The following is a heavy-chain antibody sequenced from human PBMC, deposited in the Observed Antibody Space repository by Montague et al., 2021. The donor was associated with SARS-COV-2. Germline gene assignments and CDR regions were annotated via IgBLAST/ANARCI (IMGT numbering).Heavy chain of an antibody. CDR2: IYYSGST. J-gene: IGHJ6*02. D-gene: IGHD3-9*01. V-gene: IGHV4-31*03. CDR3: ARASPWSFRDILTGYYYYCRIDV. Sequence: TLSLTCTVSGGSISSGGYYWSWIRHHPGKRLEWIGYIYYSGSTYYNPSLKSRVTISVDTSKSQFSLKLSSATAADTAVYYCARASPWSFRDILTGYYYYCRIDVWGQGTTVTVSS. CDR1: GGSISSGGYY.